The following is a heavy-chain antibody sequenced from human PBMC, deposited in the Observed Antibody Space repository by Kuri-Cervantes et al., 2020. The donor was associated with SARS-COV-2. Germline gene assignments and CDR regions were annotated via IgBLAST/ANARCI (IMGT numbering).Heavy chain of an antibody. V-gene: IGHV4-4*07. J-gene: IGHJ6*02. Sequence: SETLSLTCTVSGGSISSYYWSWIRQPAGKGLEWIGRIYTSGSTNYNPSLKSRVTMSVDTSKNQFSLKLSSVTAADTAVYYCAGPHPIITGTTLRYYYGMDVWGQGTTVTVSS. CDR3: AGPHPIITGTTLRYYYGMDV. CDR1: GGSISSYY. CDR2: IYTSGST. D-gene: IGHD1-7*01.